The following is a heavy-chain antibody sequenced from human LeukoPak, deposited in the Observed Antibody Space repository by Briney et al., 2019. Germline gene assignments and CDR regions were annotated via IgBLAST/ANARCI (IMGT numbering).Heavy chain of an antibody. J-gene: IGHJ4*02. CDR1: GYSISSGYY. CDR3: ARDRALYDSSGNPFDY. CDR2: IYHSGST. V-gene: IGHV4-38-2*02. D-gene: IGHD3-22*01. Sequence: KTSETLSLTCTVSGYSISSGYYWGWIRQPPGKGLEWIGSIYHSGSTYYNPSLKSRVTISVDTSKNQFSLKLSSVTAADTAVYYCARDRALYDSSGNPFDYWGQGTLVTVSS.